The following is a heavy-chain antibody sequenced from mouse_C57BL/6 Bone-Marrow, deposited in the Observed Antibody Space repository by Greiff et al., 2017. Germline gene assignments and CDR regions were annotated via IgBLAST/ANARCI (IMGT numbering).Heavy chain of an antibody. D-gene: IGHD3-2*02. Sequence: QVQLQQSGAELVKPGASVKLSCKASGYTFTSYWMQWVKQRPGQGLEWIGEIDPSDSYTNYNQKFKGKATLTVDTSYSTAYMQLSSLTSEDSAVYYCARSTGYVDYFDYWGQGTTLTVAS. J-gene: IGHJ2*01. CDR1: GYTFTSYW. CDR2: IDPSDSYT. CDR3: ARSTGYVDYFDY. V-gene: IGHV1-50*01.